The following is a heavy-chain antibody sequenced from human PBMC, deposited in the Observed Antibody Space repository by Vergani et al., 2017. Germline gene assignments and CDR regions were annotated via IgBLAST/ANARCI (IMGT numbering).Heavy chain of an antibody. J-gene: IGHJ3*02. D-gene: IGHD4-17*01. CDR2: ISSSSSTI. CDR3: ATSGDYGDYGAFEI. CDR1: GFTFSSYS. Sequence: EVQLVESGGGLVQPGGSLRLSCAASGFTFSSYSMNWVRQAPGKGLEWVSYISSSSSTIYYADSVKGRFTISRDNAKNSLYLQMNSLRDEDTAVYYCATSGDYGDYGAFEIWGQGTMVTVSS. V-gene: IGHV3-48*02.